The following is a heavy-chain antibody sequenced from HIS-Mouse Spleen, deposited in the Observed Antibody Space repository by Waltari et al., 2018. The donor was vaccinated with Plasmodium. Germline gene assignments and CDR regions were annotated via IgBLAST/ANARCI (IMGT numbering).Heavy chain of an antibody. J-gene: IGHJ2*01. V-gene: IGHV4-34*01. D-gene: IGHD3-10*01. CDR1: GGSFSGYY. CDR3: ARGLRGHYWYFDL. Sequence: QVQLQQWGAGLLKPSETLSLTCAVYGGSFSGYYWSWIRQPPGQGLEWIGEIKHSGSNNHNPALKSRVTISVDTSKNQFSLKLSSVTAADTAVYYCARGLRGHYWYFDLWGRGTLVTVSS. CDR2: IKHSGSN.